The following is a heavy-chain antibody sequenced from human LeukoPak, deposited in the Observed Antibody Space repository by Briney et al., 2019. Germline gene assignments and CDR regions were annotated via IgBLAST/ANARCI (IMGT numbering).Heavy chain of an antibody. Sequence: GEPLKISCKSSGYTFSNYWIGWVRQMPGKGLEWMAIIYPGDSDTRYSPSFEGQVSISADKSISTAYLQWSSLKASDTAMYYCARVPYSISSMDYWGQGTLVTVSS. CDR1: GYTFSNYW. CDR2: IYPGDSDT. CDR3: ARVPYSISSMDY. J-gene: IGHJ4*02. V-gene: IGHV5-51*01. D-gene: IGHD6-6*01.